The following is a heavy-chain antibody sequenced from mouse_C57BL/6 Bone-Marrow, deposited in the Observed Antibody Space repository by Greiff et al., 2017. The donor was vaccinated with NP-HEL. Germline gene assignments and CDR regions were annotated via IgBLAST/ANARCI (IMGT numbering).Heavy chain of an antibody. V-gene: IGHV1-50*01. CDR1: GYTFTSYW. J-gene: IGHJ1*03. D-gene: IGHD2-3*01. Sequence: KQPGAELVKPGALVKLSCKASGYTFTSYWMQWVKQRPGQGLEWIGEIDPSDSYTNYNQKFKGKATLTVDTSSSTAYMQLSSLTSEDSAVYYCAYEDWYFDVWGTGTTVTVSS. CDR2: IDPSDSYT. CDR3: AYEDWYFDV.